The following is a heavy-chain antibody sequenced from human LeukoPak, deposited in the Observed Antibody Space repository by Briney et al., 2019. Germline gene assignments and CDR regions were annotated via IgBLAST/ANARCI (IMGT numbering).Heavy chain of an antibody. Sequence: PWGSLRLSCAAAGFIFANTWLSWVRRVPGKGLEWVGRVQDTTSGGTTDHAAPVKGRFTISRDDSKNTLYLQMNSLKSEDSALYYCATYRTGWSFNNWGQGTLVTVSS. CDR3: ATYRTGWSFNN. V-gene: IGHV3-15*01. CDR2: VQDTTSGGTT. D-gene: IGHD6-19*01. CDR1: GFIFANTW. J-gene: IGHJ4*02.